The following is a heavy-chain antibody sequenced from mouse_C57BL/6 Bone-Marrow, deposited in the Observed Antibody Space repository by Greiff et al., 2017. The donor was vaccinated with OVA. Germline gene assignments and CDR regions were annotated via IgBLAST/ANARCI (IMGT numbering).Heavy chain of an antibody. CDR2: IDPSDSYT. Sequence: QVQLQPGAELMMPGASVKLSCKASGYTFTSYWMHWVKQRPGQGLEWIGEIDPSDSYTNYNQKFKGKSTLTVDKSSSTAYMQLSSLTSEDSAVYYCAREGLLVSYYAMDYWGQGTSVTVSS. J-gene: IGHJ4*01. D-gene: IGHD2-3*01. V-gene: IGHV1-69*01. CDR1: GYTFTSYW. CDR3: AREGLLVSYYAMDY.